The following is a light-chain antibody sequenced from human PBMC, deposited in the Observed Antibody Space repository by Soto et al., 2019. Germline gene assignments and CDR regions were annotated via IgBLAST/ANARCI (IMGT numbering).Light chain of an antibody. CDR1: QSVGSSY. CDR2: GAT. Sequence: EIVLTQSPGTLSLSPGESTTLSCRASQSVGSSYLAWYQHKPGQAPRLLIYGATSRATGIPDRFSGSGSGTDFTLTISSLEPEDFAVYYCQQGGNWPLTFGQGTRLEIK. CDR3: QQGGNWPLT. J-gene: IGKJ5*01. V-gene: IGKV3D-20*02.